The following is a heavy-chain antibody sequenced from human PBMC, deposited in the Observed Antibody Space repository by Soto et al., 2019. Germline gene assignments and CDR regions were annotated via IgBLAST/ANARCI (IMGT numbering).Heavy chain of an antibody. D-gene: IGHD3-10*01. CDR1: GDPITSYF. CDR3: ARTLSGFTYDSRQFYFDY. J-gene: IGHJ4*02. Sequence: PSETLSLTCTVSGDPITSYFWTWLRQPAGKGLEWIGHVFPGGPTSHNSSLKSRVSMSVDTSKNQFSLTLTSVTAADTAVYYCARTLSGFTYDSRQFYFDYWGQGTLVTVSS. V-gene: IGHV4-4*07. CDR2: VFPGGPT.